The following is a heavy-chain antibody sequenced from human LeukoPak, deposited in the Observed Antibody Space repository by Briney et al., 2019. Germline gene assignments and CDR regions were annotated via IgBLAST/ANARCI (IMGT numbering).Heavy chain of an antibody. J-gene: IGHJ6*02. CDR3: ARDPLYCSSTSCPAGTHYGMDV. CDR2: INPSGGST. D-gene: IGHD2-2*01. V-gene: IGHV1-46*01. CDR1: GYTFTSYY. Sequence: ASVKLSCKASGYTFTSYYMHWVRQAPGQGLEWMGIINPSGGSTSYAQKFQGRVTMTRDTSTSTVYMELSSLRSEDTAVYYCARDPLYCSSTSCPAGTHYGMDVWGQGTTVTVSS.